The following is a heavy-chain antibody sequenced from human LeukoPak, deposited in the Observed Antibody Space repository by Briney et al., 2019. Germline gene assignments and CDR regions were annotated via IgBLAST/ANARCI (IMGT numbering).Heavy chain of an antibody. V-gene: IGHV3-74*03. D-gene: IGHD5-12*01. CDR3: AREGRVSGYDFDC. J-gene: IGHJ4*02. CDR2: INSDGSSI. Sequence: GGSLRLSCAASGFTFSSYWMHWVRQAPGKGLVWVSRINSDGSSITYADSVKGRFTISRDNAKNTLYLQMNSLRVEDTAVYYCAREGRVSGYDFDCWGQGTLATVSS. CDR1: GFTFSSYW.